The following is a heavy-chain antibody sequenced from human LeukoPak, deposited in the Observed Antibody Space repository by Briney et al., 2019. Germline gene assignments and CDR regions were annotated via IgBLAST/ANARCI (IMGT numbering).Heavy chain of an antibody. Sequence: SETLSLTCTVSGGSISSYYWSWIRQPPGKGLEWIGYIYYSGSTNYNPSLKSRVTISVDTSKNQFSLKLSSVTAADTAVYYCARGRRWLVRVEYFQHWGQGTLVTVSS. V-gene: IGHV4-59*01. CDR3: ARGRRWLVRVEYFQH. CDR1: GGSISSYY. J-gene: IGHJ1*01. CDR2: IYYSGST. D-gene: IGHD6-19*01.